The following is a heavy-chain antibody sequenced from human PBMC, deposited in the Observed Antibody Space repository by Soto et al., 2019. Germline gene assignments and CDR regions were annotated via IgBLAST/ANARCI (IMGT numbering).Heavy chain of an antibody. D-gene: IGHD5-18*01. Sequence: LRLSCAASGFTFSSYAMSWVRQAPGKGLEWVSAISGSGGSTYYADSVKGRFTISRDNSKNTLYLQVNSLRAEDTAVYYCATAWIQLSQLGYWGQGTLVTVSS. CDR2: ISGSGGST. J-gene: IGHJ4*02. CDR1: GFTFSSYA. CDR3: ATAWIQLSQLGY. V-gene: IGHV3-23*01.